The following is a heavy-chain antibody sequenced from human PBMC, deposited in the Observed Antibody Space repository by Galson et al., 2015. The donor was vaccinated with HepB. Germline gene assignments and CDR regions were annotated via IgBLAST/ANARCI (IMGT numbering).Heavy chain of an antibody. J-gene: IGHJ6*02. D-gene: IGHD6-13*01. CDR1: GYTFTGYY. CDR2: INPNSGGT. CDR3: ARRGSSSWYGDYYGMDV. V-gene: IGHV1-2*02. Sequence: SVKVSCKASGYTFTGYYMHWVRQAPGQGLEWMGWINPNSGGTNYAQKFQGRVTMTRDTSISTAYMELSRLRSDDTAVYYCARRGSSSWYGDYYGMDVWGQGTTVTVSS.